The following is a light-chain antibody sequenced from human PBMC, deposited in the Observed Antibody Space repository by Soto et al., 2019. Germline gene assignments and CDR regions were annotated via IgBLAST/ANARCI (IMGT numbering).Light chain of an antibody. Sequence: DIQMTQSPSSLSASVGDRVTITCRASQSISNYLNWYQQKPGKAPNLLIYAASSLQSGVPSRFSGRGSGTDFTLTISSLQPEDFATYYCQQTLSFPPTFGQGTKV. CDR2: AAS. CDR3: QQTLSFPPT. CDR1: QSISNY. J-gene: IGKJ1*01. V-gene: IGKV1-39*01.